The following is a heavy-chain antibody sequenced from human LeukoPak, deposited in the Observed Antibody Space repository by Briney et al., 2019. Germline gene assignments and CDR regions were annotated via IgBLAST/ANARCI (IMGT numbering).Heavy chain of an antibody. CDR1: GFSFSTYG. V-gene: IGHV3-30*18. J-gene: IGHJ4*02. Sequence: PGGSLRLSCAASGFSFSTYGMYWVRQAPGKGLEWVTVISYDGSDKYYADSVKGRFTISRDNSRNTLYLQMNSLRVEDTAVYYCAKEVGTFTLDYWGQGTLVTVSS. CDR3: AKEVGTFTLDY. D-gene: IGHD1-26*01. CDR2: ISYDGSDK.